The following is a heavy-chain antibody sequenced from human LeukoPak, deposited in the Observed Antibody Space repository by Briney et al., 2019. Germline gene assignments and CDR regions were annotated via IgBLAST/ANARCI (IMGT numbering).Heavy chain of an antibody. V-gene: IGHV3-30*18. CDR2: ISFDGRNK. Sequence: GGSLRLSCAASGFTFSSYGMHWVRQAPGKGLEWGALISFDGRNKYYADSVKGRFTISRDNSKNTLYLQMNSLSAEDTAVYYCAKDGMYSSSSSYYFDYWGQGTLVTVSS. CDR3: AKDGMYSSSSSYYFDY. CDR1: GFTFSSYG. D-gene: IGHD6-6*01. J-gene: IGHJ4*02.